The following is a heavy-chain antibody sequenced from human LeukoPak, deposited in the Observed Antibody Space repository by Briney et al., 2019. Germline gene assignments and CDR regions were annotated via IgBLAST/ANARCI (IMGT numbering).Heavy chain of an antibody. D-gene: IGHD2-15*01. CDR1: GYIFSSYG. J-gene: IGHJ4*02. V-gene: IGHV1-18*01. CDR2: ITAYNSGDT. CDR3: ARDQGWCSGGSCYGVH. Sequence: ASVKVSCKASGYIFSSYGISWVRQAPGQGLEWMGWITAYNSGDTKYAQDFQGGVTMTTDTSTSTAYMELRSLTSDDTAVYYCARDQGWCSGGSCYGVHWGQGTLVTVSS.